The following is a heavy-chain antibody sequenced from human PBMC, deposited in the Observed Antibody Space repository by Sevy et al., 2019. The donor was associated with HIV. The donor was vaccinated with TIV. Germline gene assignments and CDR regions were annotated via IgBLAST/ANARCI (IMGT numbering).Heavy chain of an antibody. CDR1: GYTFTSYG. CDR2: ISAYNSKT. V-gene: IGHV1-18*04. Sequence: ASVKVSCKASGYTFTSYGITWVRQAPGQGLEWMGWISAYNSKTNFARKFQDKFTMTTDTSTSTAYLELRSLTSDDTAVYYCARDGQVYSSSSGYYYYNGMDVWGHGTTVTVSS. D-gene: IGHD6-6*01. CDR3: ARDGQVYSSSSGYYYYNGMDV. J-gene: IGHJ6*02.